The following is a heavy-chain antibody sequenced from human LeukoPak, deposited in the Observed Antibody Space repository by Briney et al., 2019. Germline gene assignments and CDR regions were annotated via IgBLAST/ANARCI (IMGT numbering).Heavy chain of an antibody. Sequence: GGSLRLSCAASGFTFSSYDMHWVRQTTGKGMEWVSAIDTTVGTYYPGSVKGRFTISRKNTKNSLYLQMDSLRAAATDVYYCQREASYYYSRTSPGYFDLWGRGTLVTVST. CDR3: QREASYYYSRTSPGYFDL. CDR2: IDTTVGT. CDR1: GFTFSSYD. J-gene: IGHJ2*01. V-gene: IGHV3-13*04. D-gene: IGHD3-22*01.